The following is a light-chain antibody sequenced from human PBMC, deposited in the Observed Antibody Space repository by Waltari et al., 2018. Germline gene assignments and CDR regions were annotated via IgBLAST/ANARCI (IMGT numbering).Light chain of an antibody. J-gene: IGKJ1*01. CDR2: LVY. CDR1: RSLLHSSGNTF. V-gene: IGKV2-28*01. CDR3: MQARQTPCT. Sequence: DIVMTQSPLSLPVTPGEPASISCRSSRSLLHSSGNTFLDWYVQKTGQAPQLLIYLVYNRASGVPDRFSGSGSGTDFTLKISRVEAEDVGLYYCMQARQTPCTFGQGTKVEIK.